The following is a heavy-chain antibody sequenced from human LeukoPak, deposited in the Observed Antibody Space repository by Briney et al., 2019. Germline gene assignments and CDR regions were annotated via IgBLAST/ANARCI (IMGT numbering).Heavy chain of an antibody. J-gene: IGHJ4*02. CDR3: AKGGYGDYQDY. CDR2: ISGSGDAT. Sequence: GGSLRLSCAASGFTFSGYSMSWVRQAPGKGPEWVSTISGSGDATYYADSVKGRFTISRDNSKDTLSLQMNNLRAEDTALYYCAKGGYGDYQDYWGQGTLVTVSS. D-gene: IGHD4-17*01. CDR1: GFTFSGYS. V-gene: IGHV3-23*01.